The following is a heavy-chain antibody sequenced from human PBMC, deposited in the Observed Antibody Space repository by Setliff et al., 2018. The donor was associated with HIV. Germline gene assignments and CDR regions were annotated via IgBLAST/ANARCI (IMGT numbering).Heavy chain of an antibody. CDR2: IYYNGLT. CDR1: GGSMISYY. D-gene: IGHD6-19*01. Sequence: PSETLSLTCTVSGGSMISYYWSWIRQPPGKGLEWIGVIYYNGLTFYNPSLESRVTIAVDTSKNQFSLNLNSVTAADTAVYYCARLRPSVADRSYFDHWGQGTLVTVSS. CDR3: ARLRPSVADRSYFDH. J-gene: IGHJ4*02. V-gene: IGHV4-59*01.